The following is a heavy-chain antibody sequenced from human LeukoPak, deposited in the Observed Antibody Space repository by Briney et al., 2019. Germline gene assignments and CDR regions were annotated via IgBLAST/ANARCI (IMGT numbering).Heavy chain of an antibody. J-gene: IGHJ4*02. D-gene: IGHD1-7*01. V-gene: IGHV4-39*07. Sequence: KPSETLSLTCIVSGVSISDRTHHGGWIRRTPEKWLEWIGTIFYSGGTYYNPSLQSRVMISVDTSKNLFSLRLSSVTAADTAIYYCVRDLTVNWYYYWGQGTLVTVSS. CDR3: VRDLTVNWYYY. CDR1: GVSISDRTHH. CDR2: IFYSGGT.